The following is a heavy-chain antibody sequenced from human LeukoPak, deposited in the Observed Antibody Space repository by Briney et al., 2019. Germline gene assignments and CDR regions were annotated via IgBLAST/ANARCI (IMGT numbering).Heavy chain of an antibody. Sequence: EGSLRLSCAVSGITVSNYGMSWVRQAPGKGLEWVAGISDSGGRIKYADSVKGRFTISRDNPKNTLYLQMNSLRVEDTAVYFCAKRGVVIRVILVGFHKEAYYFDSWGQGALVTVSS. J-gene: IGHJ4*02. CDR3: AKRGVVIRVILVGFHKEAYYFDS. CDR1: GITVSNYG. CDR2: ISDSGGRI. D-gene: IGHD3-22*01. V-gene: IGHV3-23*01.